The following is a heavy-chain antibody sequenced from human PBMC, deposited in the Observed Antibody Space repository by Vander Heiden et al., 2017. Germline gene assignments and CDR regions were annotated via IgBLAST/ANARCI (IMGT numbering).Heavy chain of an antibody. D-gene: IGHD3-16*01. CDR1: GGSITNFY. CDR3: ARDPGYYDGSDYSSFYFDY. Sequence: QVQLQESGPGLVKSSETRSLTCNVPGGSITNFYWGWVRLLPGKGLEWIGSIFYGGTTNYNPSVKGRVTMSLDTSNNQFSLKLKSVTAADTAVYFCARDPGYYDGSDYSSFYFDYWGRGTQVTVSS. J-gene: IGHJ4*02. CDR2: IFYGGTT. V-gene: IGHV4-59*01.